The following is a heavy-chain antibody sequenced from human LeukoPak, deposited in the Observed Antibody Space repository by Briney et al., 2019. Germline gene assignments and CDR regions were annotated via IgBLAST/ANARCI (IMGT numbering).Heavy chain of an antibody. D-gene: IGHD6-13*01. CDR1: GGSFSGYY. CDR2: INHSGST. Sequence: SETLSLTCAVYGGSFSGYYWSWIRQPPGKGLEWIGEINHSGSTNYNPSLKSRVTISVDTSKNQFFLKLSSVTAADTAVYYCARSTMESSWYSNYYYYMDVWGKGTTVTISS. CDR3: ARSTMESSWYSNYYYYMDV. V-gene: IGHV4-34*01. J-gene: IGHJ6*03.